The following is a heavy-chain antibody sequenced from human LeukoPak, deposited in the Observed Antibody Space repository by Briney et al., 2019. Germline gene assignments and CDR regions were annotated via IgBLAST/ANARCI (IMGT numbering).Heavy chain of an antibody. D-gene: IGHD6-6*01. J-gene: IGHJ4*02. Sequence: HPGGSLRLSCAASGFTFSRYAMSWVRQAPGKGLKWVSAISGSGTITYYADSVKGRFTISRDTSKDTLYLQMNRPRAEDTAIYFCAILTTHSSSSQFDYWGQGTLVTVSP. CDR2: ISGSGTIT. CDR1: GFTFSRYA. V-gene: IGHV3-23*01. CDR3: AILTTHSSSSQFDY.